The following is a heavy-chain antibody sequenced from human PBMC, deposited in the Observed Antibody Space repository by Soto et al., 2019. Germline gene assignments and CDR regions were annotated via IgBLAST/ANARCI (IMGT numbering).Heavy chain of an antibody. Sequence: GASVKVSCKASGYTFTSYGISWVRQAPGQGLEWMGWISAYNGNTNYAQKLQGRVTMTTDTSTSTAYMELRSLRSDDTAVYYFAREVVAATPLVHYYYMDVWGKGTTVTVSS. J-gene: IGHJ6*03. V-gene: IGHV1-18*01. D-gene: IGHD2-15*01. CDR2: ISAYNGNT. CDR1: GYTFTSYG. CDR3: AREVVAATPLVHYYYMDV.